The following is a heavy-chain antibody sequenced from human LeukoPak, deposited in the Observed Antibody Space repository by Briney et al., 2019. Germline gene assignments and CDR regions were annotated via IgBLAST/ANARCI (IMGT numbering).Heavy chain of an antibody. CDR3: ARTQYCGGDSCYFGFFDY. CDR2: VYYSGST. D-gene: IGHD2-21*02. Sequence: PSETLSLTCTVSGGSVSIASYYWSCIRRPPGKGLEWIGYVYYSGSTNYNRSLKSLVTVSVDTSKNQFSLKLSSVTAADTAVYYCARTQYCGGDSCYFGFFDYWGQGTLVTVSS. J-gene: IGHJ4*02. V-gene: IGHV4-61*01. CDR1: GGSVSIASYY.